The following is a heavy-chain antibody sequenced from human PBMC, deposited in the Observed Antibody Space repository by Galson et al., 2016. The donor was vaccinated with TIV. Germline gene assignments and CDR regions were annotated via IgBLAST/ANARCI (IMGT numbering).Heavy chain of an antibody. V-gene: IGHV3-30*04. J-gene: IGHJ4*02. CDR1: GLPFSNYA. CDR3: ARVFQSYQLDY. CDR2: ISFDGSNR. Sequence: SLRLSCAVSGLPFSNYAMNWVRQAPGKGLEWVAVISFDGSNRYYADSVKGRFTISRDKSKNTLYLQMDSLRTEDTAVYYCARVFQSYQLDYWGQGTLVTVSS. D-gene: IGHD2-2*01.